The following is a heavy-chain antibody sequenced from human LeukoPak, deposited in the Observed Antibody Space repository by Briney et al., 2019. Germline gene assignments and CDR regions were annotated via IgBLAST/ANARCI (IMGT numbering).Heavy chain of an antibody. V-gene: IGHV4-39*01. J-gene: IGHJ5*02. D-gene: IGHD6-13*01. Sequence: SETLSLTCAVSGGSISSSNWWSWVRQPPGKGLEWIGSIYYSGSTYYNPSLKSRVTISVDTSKNQFSLKLSSVTAADTAVYYCASLSSSWYSNWFDPWGQGTLVTVSS. CDR1: GGSISSSNW. CDR3: ASLSSSWYSNWFDP. CDR2: IYYSGST.